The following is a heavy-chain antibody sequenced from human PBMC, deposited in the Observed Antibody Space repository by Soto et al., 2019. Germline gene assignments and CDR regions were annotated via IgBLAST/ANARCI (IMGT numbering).Heavy chain of an antibody. J-gene: IGHJ4*02. Sequence: GALGLSWAASGFTFSSCTMHWVRQAPGKGLEWVSSISSGSSLLYYADSVRGRFTISRDNAKNSLYLQMNSLRADDTAVYYCARVPDCWAFYSYFDYWGPGNPV. CDR3: ARVPDCWAFYSYFDY. D-gene: IGHD2-15*01. CDR1: GFTFSSCT. CDR2: ISSGSSLL. V-gene: IGHV3-21*01.